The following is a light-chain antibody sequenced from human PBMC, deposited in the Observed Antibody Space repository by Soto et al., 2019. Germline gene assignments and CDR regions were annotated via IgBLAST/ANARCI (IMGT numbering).Light chain of an antibody. Sequence: QSALTKPPSASGSPGQSVTISCTGTSSDVGGYSYVSWYQQHPGKAPKLMIYEVSKRPSGVPDRFSGSKSGNTASLTVSGLQAEDEADYYCSSYAGSNIYVFGTGTKLTVL. CDR3: SSYAGSNIYV. CDR2: EVS. CDR1: SSDVGGYSY. J-gene: IGLJ1*01. V-gene: IGLV2-8*01.